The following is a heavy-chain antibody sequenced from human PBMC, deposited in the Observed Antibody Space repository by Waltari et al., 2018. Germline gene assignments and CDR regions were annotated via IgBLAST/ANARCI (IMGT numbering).Heavy chain of an antibody. CDR3: ARAGVYYFDY. V-gene: IGHV4-30-2*01. Sequence: QLQLQESGSGLVKPSQTLSLTCAASGGSISSDGYSWRWIRQPPGKGLEWIGYIYHCGVTYYNPSLKSRVTISVDRSKNQFSLKLSSVTAADTAVYYCARAGVYYFDYWGQGTLVTVSS. J-gene: IGHJ4*02. CDR1: GGSISSDGYS. D-gene: IGHD6-13*01. CDR2: IYHCGVT.